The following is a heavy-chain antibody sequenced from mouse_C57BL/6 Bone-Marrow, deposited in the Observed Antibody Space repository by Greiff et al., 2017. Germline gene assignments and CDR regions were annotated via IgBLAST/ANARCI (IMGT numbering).Heavy chain of an antibody. J-gene: IGHJ1*03. CDR3: AREARNYYGSSYGYFDV. V-gene: IGHV1-63*01. D-gene: IGHD1-1*01. CDR2: IYPGGGYT. Sequence: QVQLQQSGAELVRPGTSVKMSCKASGYTFTNYWIGWAKQRPGHGLEWIGDIYPGGGYTNYNEKFKGKATLTADKSSSTAYMQFSSLTSEDSAIYDCAREARNYYGSSYGYFDVWGTGTTVTVSS. CDR1: GYTFTNYW.